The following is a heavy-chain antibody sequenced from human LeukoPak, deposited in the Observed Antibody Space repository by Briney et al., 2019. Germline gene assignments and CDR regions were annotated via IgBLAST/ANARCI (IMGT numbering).Heavy chain of an antibody. CDR1: GGSISSYY. V-gene: IGHV4-59*08. CDR3: ARHTALHYYYGMDV. Sequence: SETLSLTCTVSGGSISSYYWSWIRQPPGKGLEWIGYIYYSGSTNYNPSLKSRVTISVDTSKNQFSLKLSSVTAADTAVYYCARHTALHYYYGMDVWGQGTTVTVSS. CDR2: IYYSGST. J-gene: IGHJ6*02. D-gene: IGHD5-18*01.